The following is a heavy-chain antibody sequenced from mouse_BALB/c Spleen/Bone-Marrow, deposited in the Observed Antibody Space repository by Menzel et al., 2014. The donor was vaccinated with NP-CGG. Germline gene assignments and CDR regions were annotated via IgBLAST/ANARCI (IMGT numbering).Heavy chain of an antibody. Sequence: EVKLVESGGGLVQPGGSRKLSCAASGFTFSSFGMPWVRQAPERGLGWVAYFGSGSSTIYYTDTVMGRFTISRDNPKNTLFLQMTSLRSEDTAMYYCARSGSSSGYFDYWGQGTTLTVSS. CDR1: GFTFSSFG. V-gene: IGHV5-17*02. D-gene: IGHD1-1*01. CDR3: ARSGSSSGYFDY. J-gene: IGHJ2*01. CDR2: FGSGSSTI.